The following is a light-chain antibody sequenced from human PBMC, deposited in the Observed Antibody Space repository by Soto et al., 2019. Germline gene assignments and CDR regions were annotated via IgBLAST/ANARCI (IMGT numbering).Light chain of an antibody. CDR3: QQYNSYSRT. V-gene: IGKV1-5*01. J-gene: IGKJ1*01. Sequence: DIQMTQSPSTLSASVGDRLTITCPASQSISSWLAWYQQKPGKAPKLLIYDASSLQSGVPSRFSGSGSGTEFILTISSLQPEDFATYFCQQYNSYSRTFGQGTKVDIK. CDR1: QSISSW. CDR2: DAS.